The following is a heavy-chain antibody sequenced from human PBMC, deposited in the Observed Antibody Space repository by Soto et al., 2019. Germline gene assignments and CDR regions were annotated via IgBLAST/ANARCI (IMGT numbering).Heavy chain of an antibody. CDR1: GYTLTELS. CDR2: FDPEDGET. J-gene: IGHJ3*02. CDR3: ATESIVGATVAAFDI. D-gene: IGHD1-26*01. Sequence: ASVKVSCKVSGYTLTELSMHWVRQAPGKGLEWMGGFDPEDGETIYAQKFQGRVTMTEDTSTDTAYMELSSLRSEDTAVYYCATESIVGATVAAFDIWGQGTRVTVAS. V-gene: IGHV1-24*01.